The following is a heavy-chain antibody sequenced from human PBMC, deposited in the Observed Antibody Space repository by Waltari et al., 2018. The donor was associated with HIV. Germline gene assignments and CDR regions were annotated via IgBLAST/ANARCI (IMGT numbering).Heavy chain of an antibody. CDR1: GYTFTSYA. D-gene: IGHD3-3*01. Sequence: QVQLVQSGAEVKKPGASVKVSCKASGYTFTSYAMHWVRQAPGQRLEWMGWINAGNGNTKYSQKFQGRVTITRDTSASTAYMELSSLRSEDTAVYYCARGYYDFWSGYFPLTDYWGQGTLVTVSS. V-gene: IGHV1-3*01. J-gene: IGHJ4*02. CDR2: INAGNGNT. CDR3: ARGYYDFWSGYFPLTDY.